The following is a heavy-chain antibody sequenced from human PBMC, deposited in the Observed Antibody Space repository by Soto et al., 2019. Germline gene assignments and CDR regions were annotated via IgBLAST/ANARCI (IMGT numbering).Heavy chain of an antibody. D-gene: IGHD3-22*01. CDR2: MNPNSGNT. CDR3: ARGLYYDSSGSDDAFDI. CDR1: GYTFTSYD. J-gene: IGHJ3*02. Sequence: QVHLVQSGAEVKKPGASVKVSCKASGYTFTSYDINWVRQATGQGLEWMGWMNPNSGNTGYTQKFQGRVTMARNTSISKAYMELSSLRSEDTAVYYCARGLYYDSSGSDDAFDIWGQGTMVTVSS. V-gene: IGHV1-8*01.